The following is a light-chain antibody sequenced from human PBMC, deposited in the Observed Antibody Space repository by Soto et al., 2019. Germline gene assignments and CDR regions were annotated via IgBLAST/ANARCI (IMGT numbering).Light chain of an antibody. Sequence: EIVLAQSPGTLSLSPGERATLSCRASQSVSNNYLAWYEQKPGQAPRLLIYGASNRATGIPDRFSGSGSGTDFTLTISRLEPDDFAVYYCHQFSSYPLTFGGGTKVDIK. J-gene: IGKJ4*01. CDR2: GAS. V-gene: IGKV3-20*01. CDR1: QSVSNNY. CDR3: HQFSSYPLT.